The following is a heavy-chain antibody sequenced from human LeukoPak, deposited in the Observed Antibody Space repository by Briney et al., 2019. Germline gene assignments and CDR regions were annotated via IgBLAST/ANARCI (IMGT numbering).Heavy chain of an antibody. CDR2: ISPSGGAT. Sequence: ASVKVSCKASGYTFTSYYMHWVRQAPGQGLEWMGIISPSGGATTYAQRFQGRVTMTRDMSTSTVYMELSSLRSEDTAVYYCARDGDHINSSLSWFDPWGQGTLVTVSS. J-gene: IGHJ5*02. D-gene: IGHD6-6*01. CDR1: GYTFTSYY. CDR3: ARDGDHINSSLSWFDP. V-gene: IGHV1-46*01.